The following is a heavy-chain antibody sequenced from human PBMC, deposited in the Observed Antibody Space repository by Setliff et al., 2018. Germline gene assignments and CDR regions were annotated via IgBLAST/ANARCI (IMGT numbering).Heavy chain of an antibody. CDR1: GGSFSGYY. CDR3: AKGPDSSGYQGWFDP. D-gene: IGHD3-22*01. J-gene: IGHJ5*02. CDR2: INYSGST. V-gene: IGHV4-34*01. Sequence: SETLSLTCAVYGGSFSGYYWSWIRQPPGKGLEWIGEINYSGSTNYNPSLKSRVTISVDTSKNQFSLKLSSVTAADTAVYYCAKGPDSSGYQGWFDPWGQGTLVTVSS.